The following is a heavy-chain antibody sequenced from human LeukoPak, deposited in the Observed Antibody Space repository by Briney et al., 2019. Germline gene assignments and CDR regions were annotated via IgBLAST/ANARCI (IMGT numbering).Heavy chain of an antibody. V-gene: IGHV3-66*01. Sequence: SGGSLRLSCAASGFTVSSNYMSWVRQAPGKGLEWVSFIYSGGSTYYADSVKGRFTISRDNSKNTLYLQMNSLRAEDTAVYYCAKDPPRYYYDSSGYYWGQGTLVTVSS. CDR3: AKDPPRYYYDSSGYY. CDR2: IYSGGST. CDR1: GFTVSSNY. J-gene: IGHJ4*02. D-gene: IGHD3-22*01.